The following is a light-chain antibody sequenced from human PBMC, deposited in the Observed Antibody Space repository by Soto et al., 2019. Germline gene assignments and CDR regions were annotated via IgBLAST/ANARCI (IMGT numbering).Light chain of an antibody. V-gene: IGKV2-28*01. CDR2: LGS. J-gene: IGKJ4*02. Sequence: DVVVTQSPLSLPVTPGEAASISCRSRESLLNSNGYNYLHWYLQRHGQSPQLLIYLGSNRASGVHDRFSGSVSGTDSTLKISRVEAEDVRVDYCIQGLRPPPSFGGGTRVEIK. CDR3: IQGLRPPPS. CDR1: ESLLNSNGYNY.